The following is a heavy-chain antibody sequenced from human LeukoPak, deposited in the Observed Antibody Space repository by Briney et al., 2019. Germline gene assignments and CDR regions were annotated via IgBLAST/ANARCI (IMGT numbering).Heavy chain of an antibody. D-gene: IGHD6-13*01. V-gene: IGHV3-23*01. CDR2: ISGSGGST. J-gene: IGHJ4*02. CDR1: GFTFSSYA. CDR3: AKAWAAAGTFDY. Sequence: GGSLRLSCAASGFTFSSYAMSWVRQAPGEGLEWVSAISGSGGSTYYADSVKGRFTISRDNSKNTLYLQMNSLRAEDTAVYYCAKAWAAAGTFDYWGQGTLVTVSS.